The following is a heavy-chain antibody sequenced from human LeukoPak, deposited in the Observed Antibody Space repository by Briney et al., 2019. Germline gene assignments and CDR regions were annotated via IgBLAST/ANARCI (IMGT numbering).Heavy chain of an antibody. CDR3: ARGLRVLRFLEWGTSWFDP. D-gene: IGHD3-3*01. Sequence: ASVKVSCKASGYTFTSYGISWVRQAPGQGLEWMGWISAYNGNTNYARKLQGRVTMTTDTSTSTAYMELRSLRSDDTAVYYCARGLRVLRFLEWGTSWFDPWGQGTLVTVSS. J-gene: IGHJ5*02. CDR2: ISAYNGNT. CDR1: GYTFTSYG. V-gene: IGHV1-18*01.